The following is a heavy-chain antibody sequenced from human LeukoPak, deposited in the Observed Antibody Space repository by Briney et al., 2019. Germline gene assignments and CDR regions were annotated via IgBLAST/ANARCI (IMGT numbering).Heavy chain of an antibody. J-gene: IGHJ3*02. CDR2: ISYSGST. Sequence: PSETLSLTCNVSGGSISSYYWSWIRQPPEKRLEWIGYISYSGSTNYNPSLKSRVTLSVDTSKNQFSLKLSSVTAADTAVYYCARARRDFWSGYPDDAFDIWGQGTMVTVSS. CDR3: ARARRDFWSGYPDDAFDI. D-gene: IGHD3-3*01. V-gene: IGHV4-59*12. CDR1: GGSISSYY.